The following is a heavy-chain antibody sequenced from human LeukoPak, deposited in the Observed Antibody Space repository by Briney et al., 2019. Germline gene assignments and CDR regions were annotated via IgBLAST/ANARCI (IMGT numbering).Heavy chain of an antibody. CDR3: ARSAHLTAPALEYFQH. Sequence: GASVKVSCKASGYTFTSYGISWVRQAPGQGLEWMGWISAYNGNTNYAQKLQGRVTMTTDTSTSTAYMELRSLRSDDTAVYYCARSAHLTAPALEYFQHWGQGTLVTVSS. CDR2: ISAYNGNT. D-gene: IGHD5-18*01. CDR1: GYTFTSYG. J-gene: IGHJ1*01. V-gene: IGHV1-18*01.